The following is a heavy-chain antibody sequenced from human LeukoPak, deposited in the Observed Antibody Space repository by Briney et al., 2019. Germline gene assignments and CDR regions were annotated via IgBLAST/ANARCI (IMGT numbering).Heavy chain of an antibody. V-gene: IGHV3-30-3*01. J-gene: IGHJ4*02. CDR2: TSSDLNVK. Sequence: GGSLRLSCAASGFTFRNYVIHWVRQAPGKGLEWVAVTSSDLNVKLYADSVKGRFTISRDNSRSTLYLQMNSLRPEETAIYYCAREGYYGSGSPPSLYFDYWGQGTLVTVSS. CDR3: AREGYYGSGSPPSLYFDY. CDR1: GFTFRNYV. D-gene: IGHD3-10*01.